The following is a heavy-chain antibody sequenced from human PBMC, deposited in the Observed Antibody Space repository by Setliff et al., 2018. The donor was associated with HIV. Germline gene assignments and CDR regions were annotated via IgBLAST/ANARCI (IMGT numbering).Heavy chain of an antibody. J-gene: IGHJ3*02. CDR2: IIPIFGTA. CDR1: GGTFSSYG. CDR3: AKSHISMVRGDLGHEASDI. Sequence: SVKVSCKASGGTFSSYGISCVRQAPEQGLEWMGGIIPIFGTANQAQKFQGRVTITADDYTCIAYMELSSLRSEDTAVYYCAKSHISMVRGDLGHEASDIWGQGRMGTVSS. V-gene: IGHV1-69*13. D-gene: IGHD3-10*01.